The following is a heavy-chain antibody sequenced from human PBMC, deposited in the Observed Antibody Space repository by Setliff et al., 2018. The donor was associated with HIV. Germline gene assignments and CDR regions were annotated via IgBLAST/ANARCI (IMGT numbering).Heavy chain of an antibody. CDR1: GFTFGDYG. J-gene: IGHJ4*02. D-gene: IGHD7-27*01. CDR3: ARDHYLGLDY. V-gene: IGHV3-20*04. Sequence: PGGSLRLSCTASGFTFGDYGMSWVRQAPGKGLGWVAGISWDGIKTTYGDSVRGRFTISRDNVEKSVYLQMNRLRNEDTARYYCARDHYLGLDYWGQGSLVTVSS. CDR2: ISWDGIKT.